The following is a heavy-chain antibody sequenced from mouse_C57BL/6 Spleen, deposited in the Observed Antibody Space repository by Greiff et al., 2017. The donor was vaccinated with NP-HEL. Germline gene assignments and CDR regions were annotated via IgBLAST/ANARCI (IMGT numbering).Heavy chain of an antibody. Sequence: QVQLKESGPGLVAPSQSLSITCTVSGFSLTSYAISWVRQPPGKGLEWLGVIWTGGGTNYNSALKSRLSISKDNSKSQVFLKMNSLQTDDTARYYCARNYYGSSYQGAWFAYWGQGTLVTVSA. D-gene: IGHD1-1*01. V-gene: IGHV2-9-1*01. J-gene: IGHJ3*01. CDR2: IWTGGGT. CDR3: ARNYYGSSYQGAWFAY. CDR1: GFSLTSYA.